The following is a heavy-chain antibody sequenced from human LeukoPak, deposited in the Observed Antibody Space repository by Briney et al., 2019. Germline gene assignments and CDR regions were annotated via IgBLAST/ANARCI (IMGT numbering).Heavy chain of an antibody. CDR3: AKDKGGITYVFDF. J-gene: IGHJ4*02. Sequence: GGSLRLSCAASGFTFSSYGMHWVRQAPGKGLEWVAVISFDGSNKYYGDSVKGRFTISRDNSKNTLYLQMNSLRAEDTAMYYCAKDKGGITYVFDFWGQGTLVTVSS. CDR2: ISFDGSNK. CDR1: GFTFSSYG. V-gene: IGHV3-33*06. D-gene: IGHD3-16*01.